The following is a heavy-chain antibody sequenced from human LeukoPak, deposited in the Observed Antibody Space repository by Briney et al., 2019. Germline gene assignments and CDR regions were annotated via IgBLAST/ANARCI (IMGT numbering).Heavy chain of an antibody. D-gene: IGHD2-15*01. CDR1: GGSFSGYY. CDR3: AREVTPYY. CDR2: IKQDGSEE. Sequence: PSETLSLTCAVYGGSFSGYYWSWIRQAPGKGLEWVANIKQDGSEEYYVDSVKGRFTISRDNAKNSLFLQMNSLRAEDTAVYYCAREVTPYYWGQGTLVTVSS. V-gene: IGHV3-7*01. J-gene: IGHJ4*02.